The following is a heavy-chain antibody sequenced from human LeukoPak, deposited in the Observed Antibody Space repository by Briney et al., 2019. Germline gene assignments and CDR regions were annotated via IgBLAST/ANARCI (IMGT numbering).Heavy chain of an antibody. CDR2: TNSNGGST. V-gene: IGHV3-20*04. J-gene: IGHJ6*03. D-gene: IGHD2-2*02. CDR1: GFTFDDYG. Sequence: PGGSLRLACAASGFTFDDYGMSWVRQAPGKGLEWFSGTNSNGGSTGYADSVKGRFTISRDNAKNSLYLQMNSLRAEDTALYYCARAVCSSTSCYTIGYYYYYMDVWGKGTTVTVS. CDR3: ARAVCSSTSCYTIGYYYYYMDV.